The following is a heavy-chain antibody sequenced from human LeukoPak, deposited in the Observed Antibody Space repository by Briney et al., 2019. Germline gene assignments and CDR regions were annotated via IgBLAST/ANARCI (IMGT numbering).Heavy chain of an antibody. CDR1: GYTFTSYG. V-gene: IGHV1-18*01. Sequence: ASVKVSCKASGYTFTSYGISWVRQAPGQGLEWMGWISAYNGNTNYAQKLQGRVTMTTDTSTSTAHMELRSLRSDDTAVYYCARPLISAPYAFDIWGQGTMVTVSS. CDR3: ARPLISAPYAFDI. CDR2: ISAYNGNT. J-gene: IGHJ3*02. D-gene: IGHD2-8*01.